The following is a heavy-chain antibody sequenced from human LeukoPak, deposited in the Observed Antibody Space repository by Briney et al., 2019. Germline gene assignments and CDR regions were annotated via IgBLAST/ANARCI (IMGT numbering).Heavy chain of an antibody. V-gene: IGHV1-46*01. CDR1: GYSLTNHY. CDR2: TNPSGGST. D-gene: IGHD5-12*01. CDR3: ARGAPTTRIGAGRFDY. J-gene: IGHJ4*02. Sequence: ASVKDSCKAFGYSLTNHYVHWVRQAPGQGLEWMGETNPSGGSTSYAQKFQGRITVTRDTYTNTVYMDLSSLRSEDTATYYCARGAPTTRIGAGRFDYWGQGSLLTVAS.